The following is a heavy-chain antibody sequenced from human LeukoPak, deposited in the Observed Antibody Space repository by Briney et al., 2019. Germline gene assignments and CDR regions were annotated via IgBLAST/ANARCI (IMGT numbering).Heavy chain of an antibody. CDR2: IYYSGST. V-gene: IGHV4-39*07. J-gene: IGHJ3*02. D-gene: IGHD3-9*01. CDR3: ARDGSYDILTGNDAFDI. CDR1: GGSISSSSYY. Sequence: SETLSLTCTVSGGSISSSSYYWGWIRQPPGKGLEWIGSIYYSGSTNYNPSLKSRVTISVDKSKNQFSLKLSSVTAADTAVYYCARDGSYDILTGNDAFDIWGQGTMVTVSS.